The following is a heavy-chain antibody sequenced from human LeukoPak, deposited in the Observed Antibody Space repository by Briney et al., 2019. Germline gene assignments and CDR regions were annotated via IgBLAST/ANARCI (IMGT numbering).Heavy chain of an antibody. CDR1: GGTFSSYA. Sequence: GASVKVSCKASGGTFSSYAISWVRQAPGQGLEWMGGIIPIFGTTNYAQKFQGRVTITTDESTSTAYMELSSLRSEDTAVYYCARRAIESAAPAFDSWGQGTLVTVSS. CDR2: IIPIFGTT. CDR3: ARRAIESAAPAFDS. D-gene: IGHD6-6*01. J-gene: IGHJ4*02. V-gene: IGHV1-69*05.